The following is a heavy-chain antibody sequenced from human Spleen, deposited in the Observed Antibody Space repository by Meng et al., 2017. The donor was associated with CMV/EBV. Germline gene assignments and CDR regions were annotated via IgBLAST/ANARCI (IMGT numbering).Heavy chain of an antibody. J-gene: IGHJ4*02. CDR2: ISGSGGST. D-gene: IGHD2-2*02. Sequence: GGSLRLSCAASGFTFSSYAMSWVRQAPGKGLEWVSAISGSGGSTYYADSVKGRFTISRDNAKNSLYLQMNSLRAEDTAVYYCARAAYCSSTSCYTKFDYWGQGTLVTVSS. CDR3: ARAAYCSSTSCYTKFDY. CDR1: GFTFSSYA. V-gene: IGHV3-23*01.